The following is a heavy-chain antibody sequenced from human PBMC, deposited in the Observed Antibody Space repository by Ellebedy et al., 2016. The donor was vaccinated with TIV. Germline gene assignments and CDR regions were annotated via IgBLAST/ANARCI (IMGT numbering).Heavy chain of an antibody. Sequence: GGSLRLXXASSGFPVGHNYMSWVRQAPGKGLEWVSLIYSRGDTAYADSVKGRFTISRDNSKNTLYLQLNSLRAEDTAVYYCAPRAIRSPNWGQGTLVTVSS. J-gene: IGHJ4*02. V-gene: IGHV3-53*01. CDR3: APRAIRSPN. CDR1: GFPVGHNY. CDR2: IYSRGDT.